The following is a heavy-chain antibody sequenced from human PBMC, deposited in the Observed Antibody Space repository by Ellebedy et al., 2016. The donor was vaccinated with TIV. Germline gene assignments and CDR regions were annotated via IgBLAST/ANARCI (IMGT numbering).Heavy chain of an antibody. D-gene: IGHD6-13*01. CDR2: INHSGST. CDR3: ARHVVAAASPMTYDAFDI. CDR1: GGSFSGYY. Sequence: MPSETLSLTCAVYGGSFSGYYWSWIRQPPGKGLEWIGEINHSGSTNYNPSLKSRVTVSVDTSKNQFSLKLSSVTAADTAVYYCARHVVAAASPMTYDAFDIWGQGTMVTVSS. V-gene: IGHV4-34*01. J-gene: IGHJ3*02.